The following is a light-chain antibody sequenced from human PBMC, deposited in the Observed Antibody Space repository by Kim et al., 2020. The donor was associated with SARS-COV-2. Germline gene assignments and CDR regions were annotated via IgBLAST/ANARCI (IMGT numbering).Light chain of an antibody. Sequence: PGERATPSCRASQRVSFSNLACYQHKAGQAPRLLIYGASSRATGIPDRCSGSGSGTDFTLIITRLEPEDFAVYYCQQYDSSLPVTFGQGTKLEI. CDR3: QQYDSSLPVT. CDR2: GAS. J-gene: IGKJ2*01. CDR1: QRVSFSN. V-gene: IGKV3-20*01.